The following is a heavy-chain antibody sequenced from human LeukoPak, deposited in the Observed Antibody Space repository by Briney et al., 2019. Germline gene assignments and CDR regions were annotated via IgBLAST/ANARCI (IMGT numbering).Heavy chain of an antibody. J-gene: IGHJ4*02. CDR1: GFTFSRYA. V-gene: IGHV3-64*01. CDR2: ISSNGCST. Sequence: PGCSLRLSCAASGFTFSRYAMHWVRQAPRKGLEYVSAISSNGCSTYYANSVKGRFTISRDNSEHTLYLQMGSLRAEGMAVYYCARGYSMVLPYGYWGQGNRVTVST. D-gene: IGHD3-10*01. CDR3: ARGYSMVLPYGY.